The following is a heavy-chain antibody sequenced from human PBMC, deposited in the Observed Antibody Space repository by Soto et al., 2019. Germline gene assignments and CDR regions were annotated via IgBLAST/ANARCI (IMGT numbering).Heavy chain of an antibody. J-gene: IGHJ6*02. Sequence: PGGSLRLSCAASGFTFNTCTMHWVRQAPGKGLEYVSAISSNGGTTYYADSVKGRFTISRDNSKNTLYLQMNSLRAEDTAVYYCARDRIDGRDDYGDYVDYYYGMDVWGQGTTVTVSS. CDR2: ISSNGGTT. CDR1: GFTFNTCT. V-gene: IGHV3-64*04. D-gene: IGHD4-17*01. CDR3: ARDRIDGRDDYGDYVDYYYGMDV.